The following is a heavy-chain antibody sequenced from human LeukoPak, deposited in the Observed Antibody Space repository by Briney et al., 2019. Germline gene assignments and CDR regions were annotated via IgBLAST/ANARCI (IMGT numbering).Heavy chain of an antibody. D-gene: IGHD6-19*01. V-gene: IGHV3-11*01. CDR1: GFTFSDYY. CDR2: ISSSGSTI. CDR3: AREGLVGDYYGMDV. J-gene: IGHJ6*02. Sequence: PGGSLRLSCAASGFTFSDYYMSWIRQAPGEGLEWVSYISSSGSTIYYADSVKGRFTISRDNAKNSLYLQMNSLRAEDTAVYYCAREGLVGDYYGMDVWGQGTTVTVSS.